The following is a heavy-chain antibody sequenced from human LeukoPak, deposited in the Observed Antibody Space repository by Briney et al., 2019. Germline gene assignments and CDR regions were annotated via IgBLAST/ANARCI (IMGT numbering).Heavy chain of an antibody. J-gene: IGHJ4*02. D-gene: IGHD3/OR15-3a*01. CDR1: GFTFSSYG. V-gene: IGHV3-33*01. CDR2: IWYDGSNK. CDR3: ARGTQEGLGDYFDY. Sequence: GGSLRLSCAASGFTFSSYGMHWVRQAPGKGLEWVAVIWYDGSNKYYADSVKGRFTISRDNSKNTLYLQMNSLRAEDTAVYYSARGTQEGLGDYFDYWGQGTLVTVSS.